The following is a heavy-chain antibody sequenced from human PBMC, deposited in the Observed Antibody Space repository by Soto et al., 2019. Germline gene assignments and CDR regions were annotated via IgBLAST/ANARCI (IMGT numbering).Heavy chain of an antibody. CDR3: ATDTRTTAGFDP. CDR2: FDPEDGGT. D-gene: IGHD4-4*01. J-gene: IGHJ5*02. Sequence: ASVKVSCKVSGYTLTELSMHWVRQAPGKGLEWMGGFDPEDGGTIYAQKFQGRVTMTEDTSTDTAYMELSSLRSEDTAVYYCATDTRTTAGFDPWGQGTLVTVSS. V-gene: IGHV1-24*01. CDR1: GYTLTELS.